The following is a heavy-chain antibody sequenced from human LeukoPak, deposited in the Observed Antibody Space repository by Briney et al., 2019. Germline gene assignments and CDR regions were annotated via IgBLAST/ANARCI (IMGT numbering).Heavy chain of an antibody. J-gene: IGHJ1*01. CDR2: ITGSGDDA. Sequence: GGSLRLSCAASGFTFSNYGMSWLRQAPGKGLEWVSAITGSGDDAYYADSVHGRFTMSRDNSKSTLYLQMSSLRVEDTAVYYCAKESRGSSPEFWGQGTLVTISS. V-gene: IGHV3-23*01. D-gene: IGHD1-26*01. CDR1: GFTFSNYG. CDR3: AKESRGSSPEF.